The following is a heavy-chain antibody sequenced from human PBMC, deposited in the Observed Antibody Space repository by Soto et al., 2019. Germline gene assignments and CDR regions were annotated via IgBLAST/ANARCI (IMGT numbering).Heavy chain of an antibody. D-gene: IGHD6-13*01. CDR1: GFTFSSFA. V-gene: IGHV3-23*01. Sequence: GGSLRLSCAASGFTFSSFAMSWVRQAPGKGLDWVSAISGSGGSTYSADSVKGRFTISRDNSKNTLYLQMSSLRAEDTAVYYCARGSSAGKVSPPDFWGQGSLVTVSS. CDR2: ISGSGGST. CDR3: ARGSSAGKVSPPDF. J-gene: IGHJ4*02.